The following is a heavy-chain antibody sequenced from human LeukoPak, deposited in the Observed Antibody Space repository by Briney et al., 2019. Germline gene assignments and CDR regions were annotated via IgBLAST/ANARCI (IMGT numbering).Heavy chain of an antibody. D-gene: IGHD6-6*01. CDR1: GGSISSYY. CDR2: IYYSGGT. Sequence: SETLSLTCTVSGGSISSYYWSWLRQPPGKGLEWLGYIYYSGGTNYNPSLKSRVTISVDTSKNQFSLKLSSVTAADTAVYYCARERIAARPWFDPWGQGTLVTVSS. CDR3: ARERIAARPWFDP. V-gene: IGHV4-59*12. J-gene: IGHJ5*02.